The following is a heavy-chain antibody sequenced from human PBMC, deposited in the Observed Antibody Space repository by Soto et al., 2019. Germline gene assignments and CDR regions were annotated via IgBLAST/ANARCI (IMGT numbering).Heavy chain of an antibody. CDR1: GFTFSSYA. D-gene: IGHD3-3*02. CDR2: MSGSGGST. J-gene: IGHJ4*02. Sequence: PGGSLRLSCAASGFTFSSYAMSWVRQAPGKGLEWVSAMSGSGGSTYYADSVRGRFTISRDNSKNTLYLQMNSLRAEDTAVYYCAKDHFLSGFPYHAIDYWGQGTLVTVSS. CDR3: AKDHFLSGFPYHAIDY. V-gene: IGHV3-23*01.